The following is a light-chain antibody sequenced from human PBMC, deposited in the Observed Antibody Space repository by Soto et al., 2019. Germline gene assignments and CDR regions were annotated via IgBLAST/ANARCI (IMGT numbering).Light chain of an antibody. J-gene: IGLJ1*01. V-gene: IGLV4-60*03. Sequence: QSVLTQSSSASASLGSSVNLTCTLSSGHSSYIIAWHQQQPGKAPRYLMKLEGSGSYNKGSGVPDRFSGSSSGADRYLTMSNLQSEDEDDYYCETWDNNSRVFGTGTKLTVL. CDR3: ETWDNNSRV. CDR2: LEGSGSY. CDR1: SGHSSYI.